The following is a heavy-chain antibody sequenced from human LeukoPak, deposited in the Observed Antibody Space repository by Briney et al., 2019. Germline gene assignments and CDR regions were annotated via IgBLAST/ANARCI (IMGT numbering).Heavy chain of an antibody. CDR2: IYYSGST. D-gene: IGHD3-22*01. CDR3: ARYYYDSSGYYYKHY. J-gene: IGHJ4*02. Sequence: SETLSLTCTVSGGSISSYYWSWIRQPPGKGLEWIGYIYYSGSTNYNPSLKSRVTISADTSRNQLSLKLTSVTAAGTAVYYCARYYYDSSGYYYKHYWGQGTPVTVSS. CDR1: GGSISSYY. V-gene: IGHV4-59*12.